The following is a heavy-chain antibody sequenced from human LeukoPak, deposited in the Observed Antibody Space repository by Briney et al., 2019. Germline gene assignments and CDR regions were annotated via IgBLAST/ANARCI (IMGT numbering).Heavy chain of an antibody. J-gene: IGHJ6*03. CDR1: GFTFSSYS. CDR2: ISSSSSTI. D-gene: IGHD3-3*01. V-gene: IGHV3-48*01. Sequence: GGSLRLSCAASGFTFSSYSMNWVRQAPGKGLEWVSYISSSSSTIYYADSVKGRFTISRDNAKNSLYLQMNSLRAEDTAVYYCARHSTYYDFWSGPVSYYMDVWGKGTTVTVSS. CDR3: ARHSTYYDFWSGPVSYYMDV.